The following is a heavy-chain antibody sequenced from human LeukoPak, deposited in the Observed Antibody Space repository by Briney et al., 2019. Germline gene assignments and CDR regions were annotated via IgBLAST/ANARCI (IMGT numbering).Heavy chain of an antibody. Sequence: SETLSLTCAVYGGSFSGYYWSWIRQPPGKGLEWIGEINHSGSTNYNPSLKSRVTISVDTSKNQFSLKLSSVTAADTAVYYCARKSGFYYYFDCWGQGTLVTVSS. V-gene: IGHV4-34*01. D-gene: IGHD6-25*01. CDR3: ARKSGFYYYFDC. CDR1: GGSFSGYY. CDR2: INHSGST. J-gene: IGHJ4*02.